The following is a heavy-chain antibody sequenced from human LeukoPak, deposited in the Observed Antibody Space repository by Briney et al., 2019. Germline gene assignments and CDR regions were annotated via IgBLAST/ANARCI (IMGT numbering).Heavy chain of an antibody. V-gene: IGHV3-33*06. CDR1: GFTFSTYG. D-gene: IGHD5-24*01. J-gene: IGHJ4*02. CDR2: IWYDGSNK. Sequence: GGSLRLSCAASGFTFSTYGMLWVRQAPGKGLEWVAVIWYDGSNKYYADSVKGRFTISRDNSKNTLYLQMNSLRAEDTAVYYCAKTPAGGATTPIDYWGQGTLVTVSS. CDR3: AKTPAGGATTPIDY.